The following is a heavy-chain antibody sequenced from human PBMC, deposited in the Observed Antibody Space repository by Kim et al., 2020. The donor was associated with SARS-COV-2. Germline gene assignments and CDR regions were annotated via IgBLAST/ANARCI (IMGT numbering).Heavy chain of an antibody. V-gene: IGHV3-23*01. Sequence: LSLTCAASGFTFSSYAMSWVRQAPGKGLEWVSAISGSGGSTYYADSVKGRFTISRDNSKNTLYLQMNSLRAEDTAVYYCANPATWYPEYWGQGTLVTVSS. CDR2: ISGSGGST. D-gene: IGHD6-13*01. CDR3: ANPATWYPEY. CDR1: GFTFSSYA. J-gene: IGHJ4*02.